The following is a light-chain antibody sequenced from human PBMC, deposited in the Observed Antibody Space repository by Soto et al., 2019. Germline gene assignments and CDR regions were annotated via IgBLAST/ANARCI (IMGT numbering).Light chain of an antibody. V-gene: IGKV2-30*01. CDR3: MQGTYWPRT. J-gene: IGKJ1*01. Sequence: VVMTQSPLSLPVTLGQPSSMSCSSNQSLVYIDVNAYLNWFQQRPGQSPRRLIYKVSTRDSRVPDRFSGSGSGTDFTLKISRVEAEDVGVYYCMQGTYWPRTFGQGTKVDI. CDR1: QSLVYIDVNAY. CDR2: KVS.